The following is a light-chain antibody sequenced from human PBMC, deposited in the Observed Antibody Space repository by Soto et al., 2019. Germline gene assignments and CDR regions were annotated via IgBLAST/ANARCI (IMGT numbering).Light chain of an antibody. CDR3: QQYNHYWP. J-gene: IGKJ1*01. CDR1: QSISSW. CDR2: DAS. Sequence: DIQMTQSPSTLSASVGDRVTITCRASQSISSWLAWYQQKPGKAPKVLIYDASSLESGVPSRFSGSGSGTEFSLTISSLQPDDFATYYCQQYNHYWPFGQGTRVEIK. V-gene: IGKV1-5*01.